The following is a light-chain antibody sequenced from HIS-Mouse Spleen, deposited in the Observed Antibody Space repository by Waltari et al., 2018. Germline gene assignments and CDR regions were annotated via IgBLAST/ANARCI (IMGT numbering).Light chain of an antibody. J-gene: IGLJ3*02. V-gene: IGLV2-14*03. CDR1: SRALGCYNY. Sequence: QSALTQPASVSGSPGQSITISCTGTSRALGCYNYVPWYHQHPGKAPKLMIYDVSNRPSGVSNRFSGSKSVNTASLTISGLQAEDEADYYCSSYTSSSTRVFGGGTKLTVL. CDR3: SSYTSSSTRV. CDR2: DVS.